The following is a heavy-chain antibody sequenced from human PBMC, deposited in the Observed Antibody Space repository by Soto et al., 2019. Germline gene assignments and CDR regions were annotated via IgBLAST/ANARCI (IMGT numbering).Heavy chain of an antibody. Sequence: PSETLSLTCTFSGGSISSYYWSWIRQPPGKGLEWIGYIYYSGSTNYNPSLKSRVTISVDTSKNQFSLKLSSVTAADTAVYYCARDATYYDILSNYYYYMDVWGKGTTVTVSS. CDR2: IYYSGST. CDR1: GGSISSYY. CDR3: ARDATYYDILSNYYYYMDV. D-gene: IGHD3-9*01. V-gene: IGHV4-59*01. J-gene: IGHJ6*03.